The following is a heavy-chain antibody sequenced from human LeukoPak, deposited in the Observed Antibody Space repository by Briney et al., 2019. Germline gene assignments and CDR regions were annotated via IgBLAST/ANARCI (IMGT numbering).Heavy chain of an antibody. Sequence: GGSLRLSCAASGFTFSSYTMNWVRQAPGKGLEWVSSISGSSTYIYYADSVKGRFIISRDNAKSSLYLQMDSLTAEDTAVYYCARDLFGSSWCRGLDWGQGTLVTVSS. CDR3: ARDLFGSSWCRGLD. D-gene: IGHD6-13*01. CDR1: GFTFSSYT. V-gene: IGHV3-21*01. CDR2: ISGSSTYI. J-gene: IGHJ4*02.